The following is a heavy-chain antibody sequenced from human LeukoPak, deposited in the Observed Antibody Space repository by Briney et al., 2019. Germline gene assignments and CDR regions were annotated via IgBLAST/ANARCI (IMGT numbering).Heavy chain of an antibody. Sequence: GGSLRLSCAASGFTFSSYWMSWVRQAPGKGLEWVANIKQDGSEQYYVDSVKGRFTISRDNAKNSLYLQKNSLRAEDTAVYYCARDPRAGHFDYWGQGTLVTDSS. V-gene: IGHV3-7*01. J-gene: IGHJ4*02. CDR2: IKQDGSEQ. CDR3: ARDPRAGHFDY. D-gene: IGHD6-19*01. CDR1: GFTFSSYW.